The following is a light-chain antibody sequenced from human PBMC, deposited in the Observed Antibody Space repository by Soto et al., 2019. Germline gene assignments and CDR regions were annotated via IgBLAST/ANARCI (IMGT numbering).Light chain of an antibody. CDR2: EVS. CDR1: ISDIGGYNY. J-gene: IGLJ1*01. V-gene: IGLV2-14*01. CDR3: SSYTSSSPIYV. Sequence: QSALTQPSSLSGSPGQSITISCAGTISDIGGYNYVSWYQQHPGKAPKVMIYEVSNRPSGVSNRFSGSKSGNTASLTISGLQAEDEADYYCSSYTSSSPIYVYGSGTKVTVL.